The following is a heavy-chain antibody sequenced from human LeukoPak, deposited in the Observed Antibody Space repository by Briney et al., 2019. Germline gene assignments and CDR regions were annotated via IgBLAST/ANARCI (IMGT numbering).Heavy chain of an antibody. D-gene: IGHD5-24*01. CDR2: IYYSGST. CDR3: ARGKMATIFSYYFDY. Sequence: SETLSLTCTVSGGSISSGGYYWSWIRQPPGKGLEWIGYIYYSGSTNYNPSLKSRVTISVDTSKNQFSLKLSSVTAADTAVYYCARGKMATIFSYYFDYWGQGTLVTVSS. V-gene: IGHV4-61*08. CDR1: GGSISSGGYY. J-gene: IGHJ4*02.